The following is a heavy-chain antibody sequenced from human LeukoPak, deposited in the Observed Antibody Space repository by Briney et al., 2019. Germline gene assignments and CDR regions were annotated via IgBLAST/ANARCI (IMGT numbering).Heavy chain of an antibody. CDR2: INPNSGGT. CDR1: GYTFTGYY. CDR3: ARGAAAGRFDFDY. D-gene: IGHD6-13*01. V-gene: IGHV1-2*02. Sequence: APVKVSCKASGYTFTGYYMHWVRQAPGQGLEWMGWINPNSGGTNYAQKFQGRVTMTRDTSISTAYMELSRLRSDDTAVYYCARGAAAGRFDFDYWGQGTLVTVSS. J-gene: IGHJ4*02.